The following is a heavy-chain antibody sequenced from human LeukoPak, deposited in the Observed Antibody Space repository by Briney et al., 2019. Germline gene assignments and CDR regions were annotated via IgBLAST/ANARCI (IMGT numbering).Heavy chain of an antibody. CDR2: IYPDDSDT. V-gene: IGHV5-51*01. CDR3: VRQRGASGTINHFDP. D-gene: IGHD3-10*01. CDR1: GYSFTTYW. Sequence: KAGESLKISCKTSGYSFTTYWIGWVRQMPGTGLEWVGAIYPDDSDTRYSPSFQGQVVISADRSIRTAYLQWNTLKTSDTAMYYGVRQRGASGTINHFDPWGQGTLVTLSS. J-gene: IGHJ5*02.